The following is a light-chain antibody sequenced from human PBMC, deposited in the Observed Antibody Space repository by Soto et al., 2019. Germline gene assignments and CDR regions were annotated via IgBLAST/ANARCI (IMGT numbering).Light chain of an antibody. J-gene: IGKJ1*01. Sequence: DIVMTQSPGTLSVSPGGRATLSCRASQTVYGNLAWCQQKPGQAPRLLIYDASTRATGIPDRISGSGSGTEFTLTITSLQSEDFAVYYCQHAGTFGQGSRVEV. CDR1: QTVYGN. V-gene: IGKV3-15*01. CDR2: DAS. CDR3: QHAGT.